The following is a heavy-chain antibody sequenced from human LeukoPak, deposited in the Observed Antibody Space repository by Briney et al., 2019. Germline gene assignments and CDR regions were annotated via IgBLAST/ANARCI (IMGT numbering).Heavy chain of an antibody. D-gene: IGHD6-13*01. J-gene: IGHJ4*02. V-gene: IGHV3-23*01. CDR3: ARGGSWSFFDY. CDR2: ISVSGANT. Sequence: PGGSLRLSCAASGLSFSSDAMSWVRQTPGKGLEWVSTISVSGANTYYADSVKGRFTISRDNSNLFLQMNSLRADDTALYYCARGGSWSFFDYWGQGTLVTVSS. CDR1: GLSFSSDA.